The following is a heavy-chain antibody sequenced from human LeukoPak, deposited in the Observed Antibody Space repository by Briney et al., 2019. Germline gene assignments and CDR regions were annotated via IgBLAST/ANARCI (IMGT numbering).Heavy chain of an antibody. J-gene: IGHJ4*02. Sequence: GSLRLSCAASGFTFSSSTMNWVRQAPGKGLEWVSTCGYSGETYYADSVKGRLTISRDDSKNTLYLQMTSLRADDTAIYYCTRKTPGTYPFDSWGQGTLVTVSP. CDR2: CGYSGET. D-gene: IGHD6-13*01. CDR3: TRKTPGTYPFDS. CDR1: GFTFSSST. V-gene: IGHV3-23*01.